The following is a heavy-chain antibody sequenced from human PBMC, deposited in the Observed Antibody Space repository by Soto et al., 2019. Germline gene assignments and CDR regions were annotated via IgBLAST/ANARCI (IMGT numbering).Heavy chain of an antibody. CDR1: GFTFNSNA. CDR3: ARDHDNRSWYGYLDY. D-gene: IGHD6-13*01. CDR2: ISFDGSDT. Sequence: QVQLVESGGRVVQPGRSLRLSCAASGFTFNSNAMHWVRQAPGKGLEWVAVISFDGSDTFYGDSVKGRFTISRDNSENTLYLQMNSLRAEDTAVYYCARDHDNRSWYGYLDYWAQGTLVTVSS. J-gene: IGHJ4*02. V-gene: IGHV3-33*01.